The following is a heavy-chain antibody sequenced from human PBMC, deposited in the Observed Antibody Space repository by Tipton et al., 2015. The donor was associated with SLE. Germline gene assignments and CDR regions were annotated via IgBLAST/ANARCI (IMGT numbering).Heavy chain of an antibody. CDR2: ISSSSSYI. CDR3: ARGGPGDDGSYWYFDL. J-gene: IGHJ2*01. Sequence: SLRLSCAASGFTFSSYDMNWVRQAPGKGLEWVSSISSSSSYIYYADSVKGRFTFSRDNAKNSLFLQMNTLRAEDTAVYYCARGGPGDDGSYWYFDLWGRGTLVTVSS. V-gene: IGHV3-21*01. CDR1: GFTFSSYD. D-gene: IGHD1-26*01.